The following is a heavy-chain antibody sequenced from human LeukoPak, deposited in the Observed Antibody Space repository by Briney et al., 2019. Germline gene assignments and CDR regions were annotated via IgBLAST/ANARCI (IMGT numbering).Heavy chain of an antibody. J-gene: IGHJ3*02. CDR3: ASDSNRTPLDAFDI. CDR2: IYTSGST. Sequence: PSETLSLTCTVSGGSISSYYWSWIRRPAGKGLEWIGRIYTSGSTNYNPSLKSRVTMSVDTSKNQFSLKLSSVTAADTAVYYCASDSNRTPLDAFDIWGRGTMVTVSS. CDR1: GGSISSYY. V-gene: IGHV4-4*07. D-gene: IGHD4-11*01.